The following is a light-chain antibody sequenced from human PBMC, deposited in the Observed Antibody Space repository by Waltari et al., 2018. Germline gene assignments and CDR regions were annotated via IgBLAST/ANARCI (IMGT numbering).Light chain of an antibody. CDR3: TSFTYRTTLV. J-gene: IGLJ2*01. V-gene: IGLV2-14*03. CDR1: NRDVGGYNQ. CDR2: DVT. Sequence: QSALTQPASVSGSPGQSITISCTGTNRDVGGYNQVSWYQYLPGKAPKLLIYDVTKRPSGVSDRFSGPRSGATASLTISGLQAEDEADYYCTSFTYRTTLVFGGGTKLAVL.